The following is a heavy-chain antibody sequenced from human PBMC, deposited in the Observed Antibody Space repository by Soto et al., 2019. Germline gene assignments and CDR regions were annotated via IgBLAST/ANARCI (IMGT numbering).Heavy chain of an antibody. Sequence: SETLSLTCTVSGGSISSYYGSWIRQPPGKGLEWIGYIYYSGSTNYNPSLKSRVTISVDTSKNQFSLKLSSVTAADTAVYYCARHPVYYYDSSGYRFDPWGQGTLVTVSS. D-gene: IGHD3-22*01. CDR1: GGSISSYY. CDR2: IYYSGST. CDR3: ARHPVYYYDSSGYRFDP. V-gene: IGHV4-59*08. J-gene: IGHJ5*02.